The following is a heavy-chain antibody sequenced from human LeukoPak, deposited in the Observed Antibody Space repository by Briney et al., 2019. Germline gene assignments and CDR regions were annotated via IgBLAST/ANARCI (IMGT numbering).Heavy chain of an antibody. V-gene: IGHV4-34*01. CDR1: GGSFSGYY. D-gene: IGHD3-10*01. Sequence: SETLSLTCAVYGGSFSGYYWSWIRQPPGKGLEWIGEINHSGSTNYNPSLKSRVTISVDTSKNQFSLKLSSVTAADTAVYYCARDYGSGSYLGWFDPWGQGTLVTVSS. CDR3: ARDYGSGSYLGWFDP. J-gene: IGHJ5*02. CDR2: INHSGST.